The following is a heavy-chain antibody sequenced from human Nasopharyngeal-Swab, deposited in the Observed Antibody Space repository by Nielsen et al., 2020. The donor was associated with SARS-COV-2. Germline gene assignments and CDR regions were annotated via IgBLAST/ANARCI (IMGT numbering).Heavy chain of an antibody. CDR3: ARHVPMVTARGDAFDI. Sequence: SETLSLTCTVSGGSISSSYWSWIRQPPGKGLEWIGYIYYSGSTNYNPSLKSRVTISVDTSKNQFSLKLSSVTAADTAVYYCARHVPMVTARGDAFDIWGQGTMVTVSS. J-gene: IGHJ3*02. CDR1: GGSISSSY. CDR2: IYYSGST. V-gene: IGHV4-59*08. D-gene: IGHD2-21*02.